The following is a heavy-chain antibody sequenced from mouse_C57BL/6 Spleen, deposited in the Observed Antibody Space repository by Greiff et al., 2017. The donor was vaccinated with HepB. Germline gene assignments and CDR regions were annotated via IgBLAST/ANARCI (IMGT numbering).Heavy chain of an antibody. D-gene: IGHD1-1*01. CDR1: GYTFTDYN. J-gene: IGHJ3*01. CDR2: INPNNGGT. Sequence: EVQLQQSGPELVKPGASVKMSCKASGYTFTDYNMHWVKQSHGKSLEWIGYINPNNGGTSYNQKFKGKATLTVNKSSSTAYMELRSLTSEDSAVYYCERGSYYGRSRAWFAYWGQGTLVTVSA. V-gene: IGHV1-22*01. CDR3: ERGSYYGRSRAWFAY.